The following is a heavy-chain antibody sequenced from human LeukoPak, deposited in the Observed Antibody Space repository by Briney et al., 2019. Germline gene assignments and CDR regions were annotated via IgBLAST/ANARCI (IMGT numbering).Heavy chain of an antibody. Sequence: SETLSLTCTVSGGSISSYYWSWIRQPAGKGLEWIGRIYTSGSTNYNPSLKSRVIVSVDTSKNQFSLKLSSATAADTAVYYCARASITIFLRDAFDIWGQGTMVTVSS. V-gene: IGHV4-4*07. CDR3: ARASITIFLRDAFDI. CDR1: GGSISSYY. CDR2: IYTSGST. D-gene: IGHD3-9*01. J-gene: IGHJ3*02.